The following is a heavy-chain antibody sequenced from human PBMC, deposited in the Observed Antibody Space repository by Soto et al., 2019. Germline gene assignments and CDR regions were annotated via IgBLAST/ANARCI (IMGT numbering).Heavy chain of an antibody. D-gene: IGHD3-10*01. Sequence: PSETLSLTCAVSGGSISSGGYSWSWIRQPPGKGLEWIGYIYHSGSTYYNPSLKSRVTISVDRSKNQFSLKLSSVTAADTAVYYCASNMVRGVRHYYYYGMDVWGQGTTVTVSS. CDR2: IYHSGST. V-gene: IGHV4-30-2*01. CDR1: GGSISSGGYS. J-gene: IGHJ6*02. CDR3: ASNMVRGVRHYYYYGMDV.